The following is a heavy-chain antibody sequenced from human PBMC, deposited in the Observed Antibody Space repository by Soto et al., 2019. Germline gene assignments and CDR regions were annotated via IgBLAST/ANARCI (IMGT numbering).Heavy chain of an antibody. CDR3: ARDNLPELRVRWCWYLDFDY. D-gene: IGHD6-13*01. CDR2: IIPIFGTA. CDR1: GGTFSSYA. Sequence: QVQLVQSGAEVKKPGSSVKVSCKASGGTFSSYAISWVRQAPGQGLEWMGGIIPIFGTANYAQKFQGRGTITADESTSTAYLELSSLRSEDTAVYYCARDNLPELRVRWCWYLDFDYWGQGTLVTVSS. V-gene: IGHV1-69*01. J-gene: IGHJ4*02.